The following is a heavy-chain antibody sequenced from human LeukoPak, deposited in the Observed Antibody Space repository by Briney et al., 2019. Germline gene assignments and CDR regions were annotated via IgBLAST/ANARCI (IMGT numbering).Heavy chain of an antibody. CDR1: GGSISSSSYY. Sequence: SETLSLTCTVSGGSISSSSYYWGWIRQPPGKGLEWIGSIYYSGSTYYNPSLKSRVTISVDTSKNQFSLKLSSVTAADTAVYYCARQGAFNYWGQGTLVTVST. D-gene: IGHD3-16*01. CDR3: ARQGAFNY. J-gene: IGHJ4*02. V-gene: IGHV4-39*01. CDR2: IYYSGST.